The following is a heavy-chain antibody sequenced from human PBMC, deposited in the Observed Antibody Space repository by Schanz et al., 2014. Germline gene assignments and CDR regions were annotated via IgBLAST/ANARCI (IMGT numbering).Heavy chain of an antibody. Sequence: QVHLVQSGAEVKKPGSSVKVSCKASGGTFSSDTFSWVRQAPGQGLEWMGRIVPIAGITNYAQRIQGRVTITADKYSDTAYMELSSLRSEDTAVYYCARGGYSSCWYDRDIAHFDYWGQGTVVTVSS. D-gene: IGHD6-19*01. CDR1: GGTFSSDT. V-gene: IGHV1-69*02. CDR3: ARGGYSSCWYDRDIAHFDY. J-gene: IGHJ4*02. CDR2: IVPIAGIT.